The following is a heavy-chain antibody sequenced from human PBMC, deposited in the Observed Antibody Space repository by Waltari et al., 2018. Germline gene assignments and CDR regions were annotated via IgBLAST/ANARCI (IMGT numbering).Heavy chain of an antibody. CDR1: GGTFSSYA. D-gene: IGHD3-10*01. V-gene: IGHV1-69*13. CDR3: ARSYYGSGSYFYEGLYYYYGMDV. J-gene: IGHJ6*02. Sequence: QVQLVQSGAEVKKPGSSVKVSCKASGGTFSSYALSWVRQAPGQGLEWMGGIIPIFGTANYAQKFQGRVTITADESTSTAYMELSSLRSEDTAVYYCARSYYGSGSYFYEGLYYYYGMDVWGQGTTVTVSS. CDR2: IIPIFGTA.